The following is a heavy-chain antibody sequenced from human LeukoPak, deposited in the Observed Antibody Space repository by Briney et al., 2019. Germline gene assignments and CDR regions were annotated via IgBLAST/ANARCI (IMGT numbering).Heavy chain of an antibody. V-gene: IGHV1-2*02. J-gene: IGHJ6*03. CDR2: INPNSGGT. CDR3: ARAGRRVVVPAATDYYYYYMDV. CDR1: GYTFTGYY. D-gene: IGHD2-2*01. Sequence: ASVKVSCKASGYTFTGYYMHWVRQAPGQGLEWMGWINPNSGGTNYAQKFQGRVTMTRDTSISTAYMELSRLRSDDTAVYYCARAGRRVVVPAATDYYYYYMDVWGKGITVTVSS.